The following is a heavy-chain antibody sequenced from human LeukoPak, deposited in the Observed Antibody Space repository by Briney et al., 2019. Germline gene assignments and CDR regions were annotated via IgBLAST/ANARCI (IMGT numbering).Heavy chain of an antibody. V-gene: IGHV3-30-3*01. CDR2: ISYDGSNK. Sequence: PGRSLRLSCAASGFTFSDYAMHWVRQAPGKGLEWLSLISYDGSNKYYADSVKGRFTISRDNSKNTLYLQMNNLRTEDTAVYYCARDDQSVTMGRGQVDFSYYGLDVWGQGTTVTVSS. CDR1: GFTFSDYA. CDR3: ARDDQSVTMGRGQVDFSYYGLDV. J-gene: IGHJ6*02. D-gene: IGHD3-10*01.